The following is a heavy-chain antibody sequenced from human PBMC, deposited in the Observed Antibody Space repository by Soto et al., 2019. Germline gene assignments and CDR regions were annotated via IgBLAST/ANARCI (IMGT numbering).Heavy chain of an antibody. CDR1: GFTFSSYG. J-gene: IGHJ6*02. Sequence: QVQLVEPGGGVVQPGRSLRLSCAASGFTFSSYGMHWVRQAPGKGLEWVAVISYDGSNKYYADSVKGRFTISRDNSKNTLYLQMNSLRAEDTAVYYCAKDRKRMVRGVITSYYYYYGMDVWGQGTTVTVSS. V-gene: IGHV3-30*18. D-gene: IGHD3-10*01. CDR2: ISYDGSNK. CDR3: AKDRKRMVRGVITSYYYYYGMDV.